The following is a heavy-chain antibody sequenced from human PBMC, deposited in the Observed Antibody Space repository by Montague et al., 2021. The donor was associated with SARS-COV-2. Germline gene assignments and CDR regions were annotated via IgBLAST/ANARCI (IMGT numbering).Heavy chain of an antibody. CDR1: RDSISSHNYF. V-gene: IGHV4-39*07. CDR2: VDYSGLT. CDR3: AKDGEALAWGTFDI. D-gene: IGHD3-10*01. J-gene: IGHJ3*02. Sequence: SETLSLTCTVSRDSISSHNYFWAWIRQPPGKGLEWIGSVDYSGLTFYNPSLESRVTISADTSKKQFSLKVNSVTAADTAVYYCAKDGEALAWGTFDIWGQGTMVTVSS.